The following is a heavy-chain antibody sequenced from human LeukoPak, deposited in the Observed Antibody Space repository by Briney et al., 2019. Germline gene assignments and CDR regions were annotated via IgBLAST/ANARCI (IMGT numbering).Heavy chain of an antibody. V-gene: IGHV3-7*01. CDR3: ARGTRYYDSSGYSRYFQH. J-gene: IGHJ1*01. CDR2: IKQDGSEK. Sequence: GGSLRLSCAASGFTLSSYWMSWVRQAPGKGLEWVANIKQDGSEKYYVDSVKGRFTISRDNAKNSLYLQMNSLRAEDTAVYYCARGTRYYDSSGYSRYFQHWGQGTLVTVSS. CDR1: GFTLSSYW. D-gene: IGHD3-22*01.